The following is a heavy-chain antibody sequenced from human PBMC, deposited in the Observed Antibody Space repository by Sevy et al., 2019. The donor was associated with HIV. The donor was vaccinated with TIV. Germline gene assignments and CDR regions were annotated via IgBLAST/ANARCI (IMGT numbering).Heavy chain of an antibody. D-gene: IGHD4-17*01. CDR2: ISSGSAR. CDR3: ARGWTVITSGDFPDY. Sequence: GGSLRLSYTDSAFTFSTYVMSWVRQAPGKGLEWVSYISSGSARYYADSVKGRFTISRDNAKISLYLQMSSLRADDTAVYSCARGWTVITSGDFPDYWGQGTLVTVSS. CDR1: AFTFSTYV. J-gene: IGHJ4*02. V-gene: IGHV3-48*03.